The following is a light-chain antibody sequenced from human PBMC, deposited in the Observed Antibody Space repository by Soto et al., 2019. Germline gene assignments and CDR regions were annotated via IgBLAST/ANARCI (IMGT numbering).Light chain of an antibody. Sequence: SELPQPRSVSGSPGQSVTISCTGTSSDVGGYNYVSWYQQHPGKAPKLMIYDVSKRPSGAPDRFSGSKSGNTASLTISGLQAEDEADYYCCSYAGSYFFGTGTKVTVL. CDR1: SSDVGGYNY. V-gene: IGLV2-11*01. CDR3: CSYAGSYF. CDR2: DVS. J-gene: IGLJ1*01.